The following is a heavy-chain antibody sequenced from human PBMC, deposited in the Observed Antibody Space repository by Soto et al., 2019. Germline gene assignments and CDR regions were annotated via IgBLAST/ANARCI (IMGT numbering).Heavy chain of an antibody. V-gene: IGHV3-15*01. J-gene: IGHJ4*02. CDR3: TTEYYYDSSGRLDY. D-gene: IGHD3-22*01. Sequence: EVQLVESGGGLVKPGGSLRLSCAASGFTFSNAWMSWVRQAPGKGLEWVGRIKSKTDGGTTDYAAPVKGRFTISRDDSKNTLYLQMNSLKTEDTAVYYCTTEYYYDSSGRLDYWGQGTQVTVSS. CDR1: GFTFSNAW. CDR2: IKSKTDGGTT.